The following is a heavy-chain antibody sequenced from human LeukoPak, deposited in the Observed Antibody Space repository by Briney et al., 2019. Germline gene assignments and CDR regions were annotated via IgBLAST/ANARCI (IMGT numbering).Heavy chain of an antibody. V-gene: IGHV3-48*02. J-gene: IGHJ4*02. Sequence: PGGSLRLSCAASGFTFSSYGMNWVRQAPGKRLEWVSYISSSSDSIYYADSVKGRFTISRDNAENSLYLQMNSLGDEDTAVYYCARAMRSGYDYWGQGTLVTVSS. CDR3: ARAMRSGYDY. CDR2: ISSSSDSI. D-gene: IGHD5-12*01. CDR1: GFTFSSYG.